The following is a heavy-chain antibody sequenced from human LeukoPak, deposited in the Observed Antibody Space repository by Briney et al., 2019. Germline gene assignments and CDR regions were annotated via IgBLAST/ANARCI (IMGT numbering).Heavy chain of an antibody. CDR3: ARGFSSGDYPYYYYYGMDV. D-gene: IGHD3-22*01. CDR1: GGSISSGDYY. CDR2: IYYSGSS. J-gene: IGHJ6*02. Sequence: SETLSLTCTVSGGSISSGDYYWSWIRQPPGKGLEWIGYIYYSGSSYYNPSLKCRVTISVDTSKNHFSLKLSSVTAADTAVYYCARGFSSGDYPYYYYYGMDVWGQGTTVTVSS. V-gene: IGHV4-30-4*01.